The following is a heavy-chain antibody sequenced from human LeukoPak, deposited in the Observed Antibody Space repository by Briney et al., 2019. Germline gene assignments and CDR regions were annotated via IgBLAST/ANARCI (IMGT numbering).Heavy chain of an antibody. V-gene: IGHV3-21*01. CDR2: ISSSSSYI. CDR1: GFTFSSYA. CDR3: ARSQVGATRVDI. J-gene: IGHJ3*02. Sequence: KTGGSLRLSCAASGFTFSSYAMSWVRQAPGKGLEWVSSISSSSSYIYYADSVKGRFTISRDNAKNSLYLQMNSLRAEDTAVYYCARSQVGATRVDIWGQGTMVTVSS. D-gene: IGHD1-26*01.